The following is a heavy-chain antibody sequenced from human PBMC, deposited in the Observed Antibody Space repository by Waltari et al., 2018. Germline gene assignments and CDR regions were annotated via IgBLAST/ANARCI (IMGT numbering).Heavy chain of an antibody. CDR2: INTNTGNP. Sequence: QVQLVQSGSELKKPGASVKVSCKDYGYTFTSYAMTWVRQAPGQGLEWMGWINTNTGNPTYAQGFTGRFVFSLDASVSTAYLQISSLKAEDTAVYYCARDQPELEPAWGMDVWGQGTTVTVSS. CDR1: GYTFTSYA. D-gene: IGHD1-1*01. CDR3: ARDQPELEPAWGMDV. V-gene: IGHV7-4-1*02. J-gene: IGHJ6*02.